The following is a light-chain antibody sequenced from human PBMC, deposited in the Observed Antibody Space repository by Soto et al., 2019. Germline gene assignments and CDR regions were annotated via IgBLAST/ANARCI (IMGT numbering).Light chain of an antibody. J-gene: IGLJ1*01. V-gene: IGLV2-14*01. CDR2: EVS. CDR1: SSDVGGYNY. CDR3: SSYTSSRTTDNYV. Sequence: QSVLTQPASVSGSPGQSITISCTGTSSDVGGYNYVSWYQQHPGKAPKLMIYEVSNRPSGVSNRFSGSKSGNTASLTISGLQAEDEADYYCSSYTSSRTTDNYVLGNGTEVTV.